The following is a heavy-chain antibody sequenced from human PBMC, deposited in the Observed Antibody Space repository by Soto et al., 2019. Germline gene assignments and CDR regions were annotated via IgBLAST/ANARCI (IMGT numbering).Heavy chain of an antibody. CDR2: INPNSGGT. V-gene: IGHV1-2*02. J-gene: IGHJ4*02. CDR1: GYTFTGYY. D-gene: IGHD6-19*01. CDR3: ARGAVAGNFDY. Sequence: QVQLVQSGAEVKKPGASVKVSCKASGYTFTGYYMHWVRQAPGQGLEWMGWINPNSGGTNYAQKLQGRVTMTRDTSISTAYMELSRLRSDDTAVYYCARGAVAGNFDYWGQGTLVTVSS.